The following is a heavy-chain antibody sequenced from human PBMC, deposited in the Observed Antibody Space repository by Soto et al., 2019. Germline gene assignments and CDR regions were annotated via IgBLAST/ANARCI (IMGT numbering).Heavy chain of an antibody. CDR2: ICYDGTAT. V-gene: IGHV3-33*01. Sequence: QVQLVESGGGVVQPGRSLTLSCVASGFTLSNYGMHWFRQSPGKGLEWVAVICYDGTATYSADSVKGRFSISRDNAKNELFLQLSSLRAEDTAVYYCARNVWSSGSSRWFDTWGQGTLVTVSS. CDR1: GFTLSNYG. CDR3: ARNVWSSGSSRWFDT. D-gene: IGHD3-16*01. J-gene: IGHJ5*02.